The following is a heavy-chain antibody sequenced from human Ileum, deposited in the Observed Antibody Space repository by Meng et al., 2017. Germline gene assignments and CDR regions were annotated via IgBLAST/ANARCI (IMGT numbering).Heavy chain of an antibody. CDR1: GTW. J-gene: IGHJ4*02. D-gene: IGHD3-22*01. V-gene: IGHV4-4*02. CDR3: ATSNDRDVYYLGY. Sequence: VRLQGAGPRLGKPSGTLSLTCAVSGTWWSWVRQPPGKGLEWIGEIFQSGRTNYNPSLKSRVTISIDKSKSQISLQLSAVTAADTAVYSCATSNDRDVYYLGYWGQGTLVTVSS. CDR2: IFQSGRT.